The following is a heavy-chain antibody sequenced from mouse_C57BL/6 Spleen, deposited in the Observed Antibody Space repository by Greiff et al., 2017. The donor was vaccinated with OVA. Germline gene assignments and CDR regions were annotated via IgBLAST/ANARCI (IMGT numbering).Heavy chain of an antibody. Sequence: VQLQQSGPELVKPGASVKMSCKASGYTFTDYNMHWVKQSHGKSLEWIGYINPNNGGTSYNQKFKGKATLTVNKSSSTAYMELRSLTSEDSAVYYCARGRLRSYWYFDVWGTGTTVTVSS. CDR2: INPNNGGT. D-gene: IGHD1-1*01. V-gene: IGHV1-22*01. CDR1: GYTFTDYN. CDR3: ARGRLRSYWYFDV. J-gene: IGHJ1*03.